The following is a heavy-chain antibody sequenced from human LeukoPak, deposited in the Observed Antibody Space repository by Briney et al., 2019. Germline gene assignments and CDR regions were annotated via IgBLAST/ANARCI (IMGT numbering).Heavy chain of an antibody. CDR2: ISAYNGNT. D-gene: IGHD3-9*01. Sequence: ASVKVSRKASGYTFTSYGISWVRQAPGQGLEWMGWISAYNGNTNYAQKLQGRVTITTDTSTSTAYMELRSLRSDDTAVYYCARVVNFDWPQLPPWGQGTLVTVSS. J-gene: IGHJ5*02. V-gene: IGHV1-18*01. CDR3: ARVVNFDWPQLPP. CDR1: GYTFTSYG.